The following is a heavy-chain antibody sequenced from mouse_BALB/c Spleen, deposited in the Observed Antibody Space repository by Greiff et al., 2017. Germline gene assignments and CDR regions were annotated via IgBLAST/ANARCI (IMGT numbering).Heavy chain of an antibody. CDR1: GYSITSDYA. Sequence: EVQLQESGPGLVKPSQSLSLTCTVTGYSITSDYAWYWIRQFPGNKLEWMGYISYSGSTSYNPSLKSRISITRDTSKNQFFLQLNSVTTEDTATYYCASLGGYYFDYWGQGTTLTVSS. V-gene: IGHV3-2*02. CDR2: ISYSGST. D-gene: IGHD3-1*01. J-gene: IGHJ2*01. CDR3: ASLGGYYFDY.